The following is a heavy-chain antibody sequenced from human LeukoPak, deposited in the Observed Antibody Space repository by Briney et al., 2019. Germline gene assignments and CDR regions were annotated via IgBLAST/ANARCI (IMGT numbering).Heavy chain of an antibody. J-gene: IGHJ4*02. V-gene: IGHV3-23*01. D-gene: IGHD6-19*01. CDR2: ISGSGGST. CDR3: AKDGYSSGWADY. Sequence: GGSLRLSCAASGFTFSSYAMSWVRQAPGKGLEWVSAISGSGGSTYYADSVKGRFTISRDNSKDTLYLQINSLRAEDTAVYYCAKDGYSSGWADYWGQGTLVTVSS. CDR1: GFTFSSYA.